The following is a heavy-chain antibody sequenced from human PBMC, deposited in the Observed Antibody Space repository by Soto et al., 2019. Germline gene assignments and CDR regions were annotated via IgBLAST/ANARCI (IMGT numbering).Heavy chain of an antibody. CDR1: GYTFTSYG. V-gene: IGHV1-18*01. CDR2: ISAYNGNT. CDR3: ARDHDMVVVPAATSTNFDY. Sequence: QVQLVQSGAEVKKPGASVKVSCKASGYTFTSYGISWVRQAPGQGIEWMGWISAYNGNTNYAQKLKGKVTMTTDTSTSTAYMEMRSLRSDDTAVYYCARDHDMVVVPAATSTNFDYWGQGTLVTVSS. J-gene: IGHJ4*02. D-gene: IGHD2-2*01.